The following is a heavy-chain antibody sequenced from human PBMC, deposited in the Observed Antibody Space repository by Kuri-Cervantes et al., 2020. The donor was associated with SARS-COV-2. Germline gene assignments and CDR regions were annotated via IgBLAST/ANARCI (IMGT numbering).Heavy chain of an antibody. V-gene: IGHV4-39*01. Sequence: ESLKISCTVSGGSISSSSYYWGWIRQPPGKGLEWIGSIYYSGSTYYNPSLKSRVTISVDTSKNQFSLKLSSVTAADTAVYYCARRPVVQRSNSSPFDYWGQGTLVTVSS. J-gene: IGHJ4*02. CDR3: ARRPVVQRSNSSPFDY. D-gene: IGHD4-11*01. CDR1: GGSISSSSYY. CDR2: IYYSGST.